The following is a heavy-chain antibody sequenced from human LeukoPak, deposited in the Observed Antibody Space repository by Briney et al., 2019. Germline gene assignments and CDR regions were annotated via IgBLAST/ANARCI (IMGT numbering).Heavy chain of an antibody. CDR1: GFTFSSYA. J-gene: IGHJ5*02. D-gene: IGHD3-22*01. CDR2: ISYDGSNK. CDR3: ARGGVGPYYYDSSDKGNWFDP. Sequence: LSGGSLRLSCAASGFTFSSYAMHWVRQAPGKGLEWVAVISYDGSNKYYADSVKGRFTISRDNSKNTLYLQMNSLRAEDTAVYYCARGGVGPYYYDSSDKGNWFDPWGQGTLVTVSS. V-gene: IGHV3-30*04.